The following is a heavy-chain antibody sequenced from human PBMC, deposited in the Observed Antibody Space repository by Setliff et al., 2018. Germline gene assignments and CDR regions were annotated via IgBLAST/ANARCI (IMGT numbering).Heavy chain of an antibody. CDR3: ARRLPYFGMDV. Sequence: GGSLRLSCAASGFMFGSYAMHWVRQAPGRGPEWLAVISYDGSHDYYADSVRGRFTISRDNAQKTLYLHMNNLSAEDTAVYYCARRLPYFGMDVWGQGTTVTVSS. D-gene: IGHD2-15*01. V-gene: IGHV3-30-3*01. CDR1: GFMFGSYA. CDR2: ISYDGSHD. J-gene: IGHJ6*02.